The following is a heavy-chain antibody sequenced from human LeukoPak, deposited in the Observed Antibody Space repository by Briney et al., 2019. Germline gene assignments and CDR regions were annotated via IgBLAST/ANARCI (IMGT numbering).Heavy chain of an antibody. Sequence: SVKVSCKASGGTFSSYAISWVRQAPGQGLEWMGGIIPIFGTANYAQKFQGRVTITADESTSTAYMELSSLRFEDTAVYYCARDEPHTVGAIDYWGQGTLVTVSS. CDR2: IIPIFGTA. D-gene: IGHD1-26*01. CDR3: ARDEPHTVGAIDY. CDR1: GGTFSSYA. V-gene: IGHV1-69*13. J-gene: IGHJ4*02.